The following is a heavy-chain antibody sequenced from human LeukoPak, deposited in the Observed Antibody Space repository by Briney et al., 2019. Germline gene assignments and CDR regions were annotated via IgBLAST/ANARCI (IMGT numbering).Heavy chain of an antibody. CDR3: ARVYCSGGSCYWFDP. D-gene: IGHD2-15*01. CDR2: IIHSGST. V-gene: IGHV4-34*09. J-gene: IGHJ5*02. CDR1: GGSFSGYY. Sequence: SETLSLTCAVYGGSFSGYYWSWIRQPPGKGLEWIGEIIHSGSTNYNPSLKSRVTISVDTSKNQFSLKLSSVTAADTAVYYCARVYCSGGSCYWFDPWGQGTLVTVSS.